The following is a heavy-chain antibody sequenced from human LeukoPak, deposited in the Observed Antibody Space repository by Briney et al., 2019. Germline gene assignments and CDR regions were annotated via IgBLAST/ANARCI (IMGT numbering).Heavy chain of an antibody. CDR1: GGSFSGYY. J-gene: IGHJ3*02. CDR3: ARGRKYYDFWSGYYSRDAFDI. D-gene: IGHD3-3*01. V-gene: IGHV4-34*01. Sequence: SETLSLTCAVYGGSFSGYYWSWLRQPPGKGLEWIGEINHSGSTNYNPSLKSRVTISVDTSKNQFSLKLSSVTAADTAVYYCARGRKYYDFWSGYYSRDAFDIWGQGTMVTVSS. CDR2: INHSGST.